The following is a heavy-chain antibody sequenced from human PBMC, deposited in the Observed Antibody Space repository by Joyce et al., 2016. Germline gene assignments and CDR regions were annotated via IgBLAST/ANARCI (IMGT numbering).Heavy chain of an antibody. J-gene: IGHJ4*02. CDR2: ISPSGST. V-gene: IGHV4-34*01. Sequence: QAQLQQWGAGLLKPSETLSLTCAGYCGSFIDYYWSWIRQPPGKGLGWIGEISPSGSTDYNSSLESGVSISVDTSKNQFSLKVSSVTAADTAVYYCARTTVTTYYVDYWGQGTLVTVSS. CDR3: ARTTVTTYYVDY. D-gene: IGHD4-17*01. CDR1: CGSFIDYY.